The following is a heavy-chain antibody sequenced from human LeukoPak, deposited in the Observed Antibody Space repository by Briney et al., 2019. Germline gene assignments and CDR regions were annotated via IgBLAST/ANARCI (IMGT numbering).Heavy chain of an antibody. J-gene: IGHJ6*02. CDR1: GFTFSSYA. CDR2: ISGSGVST. CDR3: AKDGFRNSAWLTDDYYYYYGMDV. Sequence: GGSLRLSCAASGFTFSSYAMSWVRQAPGKGLEWVSSISGSGVSTYYADPVKGRFTISRDNSKNTLSLQMNSLRAEDTAVYYCAKDGFRNSAWLTDDYYYYYGMDVWGQGTTVTVSS. V-gene: IGHV3-23*01. D-gene: IGHD6-19*01.